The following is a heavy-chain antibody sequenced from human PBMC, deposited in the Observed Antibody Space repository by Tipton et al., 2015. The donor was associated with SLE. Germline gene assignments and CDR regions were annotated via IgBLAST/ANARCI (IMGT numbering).Heavy chain of an antibody. D-gene: IGHD5-18*01. V-gene: IGHV4-59*08. CDR2: IYDSGST. Sequence: TLSLTCAVYGGSLSDYYWSWIRQPPGRGLEWIGYIYDSGSTNYNPSLKSRVTTSVDMSKNQFSLKLSSVTAADTAVYYCARHKNQLWSHFDYWGQGTLVTVSS. CDR3: ARHKNQLWSHFDY. CDR1: GGSLSDYY. J-gene: IGHJ4*02.